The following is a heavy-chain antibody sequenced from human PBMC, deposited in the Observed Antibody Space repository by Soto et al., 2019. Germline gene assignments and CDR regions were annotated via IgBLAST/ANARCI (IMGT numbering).Heavy chain of an antibody. CDR3: ARDKWEQQLVDLYYYYGMDV. Sequence: PGGSLRLSCAASGFTFSSYAMHWVRQAPGKGLEWVAVIPYDGSNKYYADSVKGRFTISRDNSKNTLYLQMNSLRAEDTAVYYCARDKWEQQLVDLYYYYGMDVWGQGTTVTVSS. CDR2: IPYDGSNK. CDR1: GFTFSSYA. J-gene: IGHJ6*02. V-gene: IGHV3-30-3*01. D-gene: IGHD6-13*01.